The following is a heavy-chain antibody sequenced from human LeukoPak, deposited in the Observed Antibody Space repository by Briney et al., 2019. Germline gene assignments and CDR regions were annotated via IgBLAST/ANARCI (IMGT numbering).Heavy chain of an antibody. J-gene: IGHJ3*02. CDR1: GGSISSGGYS. CDR3: ASLYSSSWYHAFDI. D-gene: IGHD6-13*01. Sequence: SETLSLTCAVSGGSISSGGYSWSWNRQPPGKGLECIGYIYHSGSTYYNPSLKSRVTISVDRSKNQFSLKLSSVTAADTAVYYCASLYSSSWYHAFDIWGQGTMVTVSS. V-gene: IGHV4-30-2*01. CDR2: IYHSGST.